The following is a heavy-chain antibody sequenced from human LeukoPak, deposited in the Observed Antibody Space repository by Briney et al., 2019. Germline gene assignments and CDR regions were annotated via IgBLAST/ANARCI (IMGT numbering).Heavy chain of an antibody. CDR2: IKQDGSEK. CDR1: GFTFGDHT. D-gene: IGHD3-3*01. Sequence: GGSLRLSCTASGFTFGDHTMNWVRQAPGKGLEWVANIKQDGSEKYYVDSVKGRFTISRDNAKNSLYLQMNSLRAEDTAVYYCARSPAFGVVIVYYFDYWGQGTLVTVSS. CDR3: ARSPAFGVVIVYYFDY. V-gene: IGHV3-7*01. J-gene: IGHJ4*02.